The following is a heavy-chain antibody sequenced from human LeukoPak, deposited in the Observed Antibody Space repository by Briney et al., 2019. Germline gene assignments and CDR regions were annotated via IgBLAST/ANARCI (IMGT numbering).Heavy chain of an antibody. V-gene: IGHV3-7*05. CDR1: GFTFNSEW. Sequence: GGSLRLSCGASGFTFNSEWMSWVRQAPGEGLEWVAIIKPDGSATSYVDSAKGRFTISRDNAKNLLSLQMHSLKVDDTGVYYCVRGGSMDVWGQGTAVTVSS. J-gene: IGHJ6*02. CDR2: IKPDGSAT. CDR3: VRGGSMDV.